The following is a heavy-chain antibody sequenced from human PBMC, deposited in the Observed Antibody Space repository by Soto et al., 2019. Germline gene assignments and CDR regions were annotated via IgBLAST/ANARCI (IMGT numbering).Heavy chain of an antibody. CDR1: GGSISSGYYY. V-gene: IGHV4-30-4*01. J-gene: IGHJ4*02. Sequence: PSETLSLTCTVSGGSISSGYYYWSWIRQPPGKGLEWIGYIYYSGSTYYNPSLKSRVTISVDTSKNQFSLKLSSVTAADTAVYYCARLYGSGSYSTWYFDYWGQGTLVTVSS. D-gene: IGHD3-10*01. CDR2: IYYSGST. CDR3: ARLYGSGSYSTWYFDY.